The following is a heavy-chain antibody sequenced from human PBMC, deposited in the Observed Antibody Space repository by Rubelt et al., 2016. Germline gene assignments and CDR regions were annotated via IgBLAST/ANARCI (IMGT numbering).Heavy chain of an antibody. V-gene: IGHV1-18*01. Sequence: QFQLLKSGAEVKKPGAPVKVSCKASGYTFASYGIGWVRQAPGQGLEWLGWIGVYNGNTTYAQKLQDRVPQTTDTSTSKAYMELRSLRSDDTAVYYCAREYSSSSWVEWFDPWGQGTLVTVSS. J-gene: IGHJ5*02. CDR2: IGVYNGNT. CDR1: GYTFASYG. CDR3: AREYSSSSWVEWFDP. D-gene: IGHD6-6*01.